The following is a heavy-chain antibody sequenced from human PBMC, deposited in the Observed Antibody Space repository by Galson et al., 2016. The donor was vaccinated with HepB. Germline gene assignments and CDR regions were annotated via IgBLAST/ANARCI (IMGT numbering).Heavy chain of an antibody. D-gene: IGHD2-21*01. J-gene: IGHJ4*02. CDR3: ARDPQHVVEEGFDY. CDR1: GDSVSSNSAA. V-gene: IGHV6-1*01. Sequence: CAISGDSVSSNSAAWNWIRRSPSRGLEWLGRTYYRSRWYNDYATSVKGRITINGDTSKNQFSLQLTSVTPEDTAMYFCARDPQHVVEEGFDYWGQGTLVTVSS. CDR2: TYYRSRWYN.